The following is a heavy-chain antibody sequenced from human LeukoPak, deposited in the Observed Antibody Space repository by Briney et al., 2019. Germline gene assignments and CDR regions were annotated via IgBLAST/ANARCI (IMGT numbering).Heavy chain of an antibody. J-gene: IGHJ6*02. CDR1: GGSISSGGYY. Sequence: PSETLSLTCTVSGGSISSGGYYWSWIRQPPGKGLEWIGEINHSGSTNYNPSLKSRVTISVDTSKNQFSLKLSSVTAADTAVYYCARLPRNYYYYGMDVWGQGTTVTVSS. CDR3: ARLPRNYYYYGMDV. V-gene: IGHV4-39*07. D-gene: IGHD7-27*01. CDR2: INHSGST.